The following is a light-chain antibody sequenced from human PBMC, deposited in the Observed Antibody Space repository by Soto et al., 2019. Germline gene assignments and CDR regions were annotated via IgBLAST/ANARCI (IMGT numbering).Light chain of an antibody. V-gene: IGKV1-27*01. CDR3: QNYNSAPIT. J-gene: IGKJ5*01. CDR2: GAS. Sequence: DVQMNQSPSSLSATVGDRVPITCQARQDSSIYLAWYQQAAGKVPKHLIYGASKLQSGVPSRFRGGGSGTNFTLTISSLQAEDVGTYYCQNYNSAPITFGQGTRRDIK. CDR1: QDSSIY.